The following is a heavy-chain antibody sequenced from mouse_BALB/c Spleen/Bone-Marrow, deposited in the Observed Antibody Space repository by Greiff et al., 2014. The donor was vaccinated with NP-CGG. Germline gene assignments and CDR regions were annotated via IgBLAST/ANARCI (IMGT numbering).Heavy chain of an antibody. CDR3: AIYYYGSSGFAY. Sequence: DVQLQESGAELVKPGASVKLSCTASGFNIKDTYMHWVKQRPEQGLEWIGRIDPANGNTKYDPKFQGKATITADTSSNTAYLQLSGLTSEDTAVYYCAIYYYGSSGFAYWVQGTLVTVSA. CDR2: IDPANGNT. V-gene: IGHV14-3*02. J-gene: IGHJ3*01. CDR1: GFNIKDTY. D-gene: IGHD1-1*01.